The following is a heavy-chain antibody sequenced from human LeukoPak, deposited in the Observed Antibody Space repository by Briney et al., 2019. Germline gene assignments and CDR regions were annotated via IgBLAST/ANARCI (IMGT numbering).Heavy chain of an antibody. CDR3: AKALGTYCGGDCPLYFDY. J-gene: IGHJ4*02. V-gene: IGHV3-43D*03. CDR2: ISWDGGST. CDR1: GFTFDDYA. D-gene: IGHD2-21*02. Sequence: GGSLRLSCAASGFTFDDYAMHWVRQAPGKGLEWVSLISWDGGSTYYADSVKGRFTISRDNSKNSLYLQMNSLRAEDTALYYCAKALGTYCGGDCPLYFDYWGQGTLVTVSS.